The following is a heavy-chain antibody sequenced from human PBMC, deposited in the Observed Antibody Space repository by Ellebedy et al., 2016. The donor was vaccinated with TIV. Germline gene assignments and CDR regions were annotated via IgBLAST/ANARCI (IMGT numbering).Heavy chain of an antibody. CDR2: VSYYGSNK. V-gene: IGHV3-30-3*01. CDR1: GFTFNSYA. CDR3: ARDLKKRAAAGTELDY. D-gene: IGHD6-13*01. Sequence: SLKISCAASGFTFNSYAIHWLRQAPGKVLEWVAVVSYYGSNKYYAASVTGRFPISRDNSKNTLYRQMNSLRAEDTAVYYCARDLKKRAAAGTELDYWGQGTLVTVSS. J-gene: IGHJ4*02.